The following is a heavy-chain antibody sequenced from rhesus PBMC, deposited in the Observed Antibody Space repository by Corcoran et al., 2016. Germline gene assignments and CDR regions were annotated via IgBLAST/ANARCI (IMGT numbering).Heavy chain of an antibody. CDR1: GGSISGYY. CDR3: ARDRAYSWNNYRFDV. V-gene: IGHV4-73*01. Sequence: QVKLQQWGEGLVKPSETLSLTCAVYGGSISGYYWSWIRQPPGKGLERIGNIDGNSASTNYNPSLKNRVTISKDTSKNQFSLKLSSVTAADTAVYYCARDRAYSWNNYRFDVWGPGVLVTVSS. CDR2: IDGNSAST. J-gene: IGHJ5-1*01. D-gene: IGHD1-20*01.